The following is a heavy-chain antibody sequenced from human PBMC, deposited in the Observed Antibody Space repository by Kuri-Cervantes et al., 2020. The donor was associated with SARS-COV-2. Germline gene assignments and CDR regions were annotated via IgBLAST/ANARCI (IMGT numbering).Heavy chain of an antibody. V-gene: IGHV3-23*01. CDR3: AKASRCGGLHCSLMGYTEGIY. CDR1: GFTFSSYA. Sequence: LSLSCAASGFTFSSYAMSWVRQAPGKGLEWVSAISGSGGSTYYADSVKGRFTISRDNSKNTLYLQMNSLRAEDTAVYYCAKASRCGGLHCSLMGYTEGIYWGQGTLVTVSS. CDR2: ISGSGGST. D-gene: IGHD2-21*01. J-gene: IGHJ4*02.